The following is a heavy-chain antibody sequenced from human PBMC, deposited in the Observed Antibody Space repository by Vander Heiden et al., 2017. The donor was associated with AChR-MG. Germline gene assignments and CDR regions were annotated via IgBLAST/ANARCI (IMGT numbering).Heavy chain of an antibody. CDR3: AINLGY. CDR2: ISGSGDTT. Sequence: EVQLLESGGGLVQPGGSLRLSCAGSGFTFSSYDMTWVRQAPGRGLEWFSLISGSGDTTYYADSVKGRFTISRDNSKNTLYLQMNSLRAEDTAVYYCAINLGYWGQGTLVTVSS. J-gene: IGHJ4*02. CDR1: GFTFSSYD. D-gene: IGHD3-16*01. V-gene: IGHV3-23*01.